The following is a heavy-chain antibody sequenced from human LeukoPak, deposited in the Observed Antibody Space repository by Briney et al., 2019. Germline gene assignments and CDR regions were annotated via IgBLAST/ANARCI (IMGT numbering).Heavy chain of an antibody. CDR3: ARRRVDCSSTSCHHIGDDY. Sequence: GESLKISCKGSGYSFTSYWIGWVRQMPGKGLEWMGIIYPGDSDTRYSPSFQGQVTISADKSISTAYLQWSSLKASDTAMYYCARRRVDCSSTSCHHIGDDYWGQGTLVTVSS. V-gene: IGHV5-51*01. CDR1: GYSFTSYW. J-gene: IGHJ4*02. CDR2: IYPGDSDT. D-gene: IGHD2-2*01.